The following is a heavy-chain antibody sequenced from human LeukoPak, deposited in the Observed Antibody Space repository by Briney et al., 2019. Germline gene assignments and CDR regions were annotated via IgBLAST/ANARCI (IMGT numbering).Heavy chain of an antibody. D-gene: IGHD2-15*01. CDR1: GFTFSNCW. J-gene: IGHJ4*02. CDR3: ARELPFDY. V-gene: IGHV3-74*01. Sequence: SGGSLRLSCAASGFTFSNCWMHWVRQAPGKGLVWVSRIKSDGSRTDYADSVKGRFTISRDNAKNTLYLQMNSLRAEDTAVYYCARELPFDYWGQGTLVTVSS. CDR2: IKSDGSRT.